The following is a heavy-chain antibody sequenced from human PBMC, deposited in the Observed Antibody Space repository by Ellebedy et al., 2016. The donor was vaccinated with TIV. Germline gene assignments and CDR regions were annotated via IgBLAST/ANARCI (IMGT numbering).Heavy chain of an antibody. J-gene: IGHJ4*02. Sequence: GESLKISCAASGFSFSSHWMSWVRQAPGKGLAWVANIKEDGTDKYYVDSVKGRFTISRDTAQNSLSLQMNSLTAEDTAVYYCATYGDGNALWNWGQGTLVAVSS. D-gene: IGHD1-1*01. CDR1: GFSFSSHW. CDR2: IKEDGTDK. CDR3: ATYGDGNALWN. V-gene: IGHV3-7*01.